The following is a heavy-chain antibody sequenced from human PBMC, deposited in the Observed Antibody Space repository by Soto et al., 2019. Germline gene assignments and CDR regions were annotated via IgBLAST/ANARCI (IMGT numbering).Heavy chain of an antibody. CDR1: GFAFSSYW. V-gene: IGHV3-74*01. D-gene: IGHD5-12*01. CDR3: ARDYGDGYNLFDAFDI. J-gene: IGHJ3*02. CDR2: INSDGSST. Sequence: GGSLRLSCAASGFAFSSYWMHWVRQAPGKGLVWVSRINSDGSSTSYADSVKGRFTISRDNAKNTLYLQMNSLRAEDTAVYYCARDYGDGYNLFDAFDIWGQGTMVTVSS.